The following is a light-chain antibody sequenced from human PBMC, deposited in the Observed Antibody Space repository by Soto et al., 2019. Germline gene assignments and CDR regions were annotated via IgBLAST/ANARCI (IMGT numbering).Light chain of an antibody. V-gene: IGKV3-20*01. CDR1: QSVSSNY. CDR3: QQYGSSPRT. J-gene: IGKJ1*01. CDR2: DVS. Sequence: EIVLTQSPGTQSLSPGERSSLSCRASQSVSSNYLAWYQQKSGQAPSLLIYDVSRRATGIPERSSGSGSGTDFTLIISRLEPEDFAVYYCQQYGSSPRTFGQGTRWIS.